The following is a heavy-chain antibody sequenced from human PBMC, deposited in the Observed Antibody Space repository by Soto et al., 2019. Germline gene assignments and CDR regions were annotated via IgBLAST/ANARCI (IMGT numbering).Heavy chain of an antibody. J-gene: IGHJ4*02. D-gene: IGHD5-12*01. V-gene: IGHV3-9*01. CDR1: GFTFDDYA. CDR3: AKDRYGGAARLGNFFDY. Sequence: DVQLVESGGGLVQPDRSLRLSCAASGFTFDDYAIHWVRQAPGKGLEWVSGISWNGGNIAYADSVKGRFTISRDNAKNAVYRQMNSLRAEDTALYYCAKDRYGGAARLGNFFDYWGQGTLVTVSS. CDR2: ISWNGGNI.